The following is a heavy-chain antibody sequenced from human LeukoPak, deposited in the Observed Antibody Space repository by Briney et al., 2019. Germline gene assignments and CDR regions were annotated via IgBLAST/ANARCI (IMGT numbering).Heavy chain of an antibody. CDR3: ASDEGNYFDY. CDR2: ISRNSTYI. CDR1: GFTFSSYI. Sequence: GGSLRLSCAASGFTFSSYIMNWVRQAPGRGLEWVASISRNSTYIHYADSVKGRFTISRDNARNSLFLQMNSLRAEDTAIYYCASDEGNYFDYWGQGTLVTVSS. J-gene: IGHJ4*02. V-gene: IGHV3-21*01.